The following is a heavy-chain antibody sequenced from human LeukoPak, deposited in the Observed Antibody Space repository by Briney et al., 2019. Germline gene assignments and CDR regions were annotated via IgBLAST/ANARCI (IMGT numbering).Heavy chain of an antibody. V-gene: IGHV3-21*04. CDR3: AREGAQGFDY. CDR1: GFTFSSYS. CDR2: ISSSSSYI. J-gene: IGHJ4*02. Sequence: GGSLRLSCAASGFTFSSYSMNWVRQAPGKGLEWVSSISSSSSYIYYADSVKGRFTISRDNSKNTLYLQMNSLRAEDTAVYYCAREGAQGFDYWGQGTLVTVSS.